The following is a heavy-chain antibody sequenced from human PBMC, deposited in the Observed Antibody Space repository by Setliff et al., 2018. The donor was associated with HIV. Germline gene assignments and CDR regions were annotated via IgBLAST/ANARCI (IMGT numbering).Heavy chain of an antibody. CDR2: ISTSSTYT. CDR1: GFNFRGYN. V-gene: IGHV3-21*01. CDR3: ARAPDLGAHV. D-gene: IGHD1-26*01. J-gene: IGHJ6*02. Sequence: PGGSLRLSCAVSGFNFRGYNMNWVRQAPGKGLEWVSSISTSSTYTYYADSVKGRFTISRDNAKNTLYLQMNSLRAEDTAVYYCARAPDLGAHVWGQGTTVTVSS.